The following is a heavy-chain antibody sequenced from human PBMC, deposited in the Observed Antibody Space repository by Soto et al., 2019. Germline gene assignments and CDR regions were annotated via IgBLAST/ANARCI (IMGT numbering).Heavy chain of an antibody. CDR2: ISSSGSTI. D-gene: IGHD2-2*01. CDR3: ARGCSSTSCYLHYYYYYMDV. CDR1: GFTFSDYY. V-gene: IGHV3-11*01. Sequence: QVQLVESGGGLVKPGGSLRLSCAASGFTFSDYYMSWIRQAPGKGLEWVSYISSSGSTIYYADSVKGRFTISRDNAKNSRYLQMNSLRAEDTAVYYCARGCSSTSCYLHYYYYYMDVWGKGTTVTVSS. J-gene: IGHJ6*03.